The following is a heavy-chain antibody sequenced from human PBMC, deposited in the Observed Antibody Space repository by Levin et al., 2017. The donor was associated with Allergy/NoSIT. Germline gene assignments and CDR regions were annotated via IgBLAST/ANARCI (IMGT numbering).Heavy chain of an antibody. J-gene: IGHJ6*02. D-gene: IGHD6-13*01. V-gene: IGHV1-69*13. CDR1: GGTFSSYA. Sequence: SVKVSCKASGGTFSSYAISWVRQAPGQGLEWMGGIIPIFGTANYAQKFQGRVTITADESTSTAYMELSSLRSEDTAVYYCARESYSSSRTGRSDYYYGMDVWGQGTTVTVSS. CDR2: IIPIFGTA. CDR3: ARESYSSSRTGRSDYYYGMDV.